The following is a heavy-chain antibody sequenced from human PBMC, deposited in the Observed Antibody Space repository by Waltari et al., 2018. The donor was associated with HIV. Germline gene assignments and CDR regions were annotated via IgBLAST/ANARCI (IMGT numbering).Heavy chain of an antibody. CDR3: ARQKFPDQLEGVFPYNYGLDV. V-gene: IGHV3-11*01. D-gene: IGHD3-16*01. CDR1: GFPFSDYF. CDR2: IGKTGTTK. Sequence: ESGGTWVKPGGSLRLSCEASGFPFSDYFIAWIRQGPGKGLEWVSYIGKTGTTKYYANSVKGRFTISRDNARRSVHLQMETLTVDDTATYYCARQKFPDQLEGVFPYNYGLDVWGPGTTVAVS. J-gene: IGHJ6*02.